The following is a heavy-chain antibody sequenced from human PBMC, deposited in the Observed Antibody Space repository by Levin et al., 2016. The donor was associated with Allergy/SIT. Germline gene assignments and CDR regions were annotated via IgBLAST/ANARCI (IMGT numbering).Heavy chain of an antibody. V-gene: IGHV4-34*01. Sequence: WIRQPPGKGLEWIGEINHSGSTNYNPSLKSRVTISVDTSKNQFSLKLSSVTAADTAVYYCAGAGYSYGYSTIYYYYYYGMDVWGQGTTVTVSS. J-gene: IGHJ6*02. CDR2: INHSGST. D-gene: IGHD5-18*01. CDR3: AGAGYSYGYSTIYYYYYYGMDV.